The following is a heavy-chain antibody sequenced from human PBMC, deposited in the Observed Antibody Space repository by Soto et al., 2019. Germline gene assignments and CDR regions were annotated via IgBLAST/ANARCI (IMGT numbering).Heavy chain of an antibody. J-gene: IGHJ5*02. Sequence: SETLSLSCAVYGGSFSGYYWSWIRQPPGKGLEWIGEINHSGSTNYNPSLKSRVTISVDTSKNQFSLKLSSVTAADTAVYYCARGVGGSSAWLDPWGQGNLVTVSS. CDR1: GGSFSGYY. CDR3: ARGVGGSSAWLDP. CDR2: INHSGST. V-gene: IGHV4-34*01. D-gene: IGHD1-26*01.